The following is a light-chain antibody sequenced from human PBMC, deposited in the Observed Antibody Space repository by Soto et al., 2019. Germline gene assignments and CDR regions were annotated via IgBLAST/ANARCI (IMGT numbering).Light chain of an antibody. CDR1: QSVSSSS. V-gene: IGKV3-20*01. CDR3: LQHSGTSPKT. CDR2: DSS. Sequence: EIVLAQYPGTLSLSPGGRAPLSCRASQSVSSSSLAWYQQKPGQAPRLLIYDSSNRATGIPDRFNGGGSGTDFTLNITRLEPEDSAVYYCLQHSGTSPKTFGQGTKVDIK. J-gene: IGKJ1*01.